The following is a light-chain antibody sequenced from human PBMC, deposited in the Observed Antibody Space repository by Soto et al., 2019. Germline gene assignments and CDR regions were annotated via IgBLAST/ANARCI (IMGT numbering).Light chain of an antibody. CDR1: QSVSSSY. V-gene: IGKV3-20*01. J-gene: IGKJ2*01. CDR2: GAS. Sequence: EIVLTQSPGTLSLSPGERATLSCRASQSVSSSYLAWYQQKPGQAPRLLIYGASSRATGIPDRFSGSGSGTYFTLNISRLEPEDFAVYYYQQYGSSPPTFGQGTKLEIK. CDR3: QQYGSSPPT.